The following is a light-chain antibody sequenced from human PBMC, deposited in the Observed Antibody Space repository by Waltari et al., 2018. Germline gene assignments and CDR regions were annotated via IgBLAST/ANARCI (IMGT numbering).Light chain of an antibody. CDR2: LGS. CDR1: QSLLHSNGYNY. V-gene: IGKV2-28*01. CDR3: LQALQTRMT. J-gene: IGKJ1*01. Sequence: DMVMTQSPLSLPVTPGEPASISCRSSQSLLHSNGYNYLDWYLQKPGQSPQLLIYLGSIRASVVPYMFIGSGSVTDFSLKISIVQAYVVWVYFFLQALQTRMTFGQGPKVEIK.